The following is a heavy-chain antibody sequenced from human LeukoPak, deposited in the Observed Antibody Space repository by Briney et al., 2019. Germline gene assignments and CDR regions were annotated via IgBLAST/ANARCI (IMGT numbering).Heavy chain of an antibody. CDR2: IIPIFGTA. V-gene: IGHV1-69*06. CDR3: AREGPRITMVRGVINWFDP. D-gene: IGHD3-10*01. CDR1: EGTFSSYA. Sequence: GASVKVSCKASEGTFSSYAISWVRQAPGQGLEWMGRIIPIFGTANYAQKFQGRVTITADKSTSTAYMELRSLRSEDTAVYYCAREGPRITMVRGVINWFDPWGQGTLVTVSS. J-gene: IGHJ5*02.